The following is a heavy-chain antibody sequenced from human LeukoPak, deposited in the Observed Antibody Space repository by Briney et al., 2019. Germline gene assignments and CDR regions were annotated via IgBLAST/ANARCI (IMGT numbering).Heavy chain of an antibody. V-gene: IGHV3-21*01. CDR3: ARDVLIAADGVIRLDAFDI. CDR1: GFTFNTYT. CDR2: ISSSSSFI. D-gene: IGHD6-13*01. J-gene: IGHJ3*02. Sequence: GGSLRLSCAASGFTFNTYTMSWVRQAPGKGLEWVSSISSSSSFIYYADSVKGRFTISRDNAKNSLYLQMNSLRAEDTAVYYCARDVLIAADGVIRLDAFDIWGQGTVVTVSS.